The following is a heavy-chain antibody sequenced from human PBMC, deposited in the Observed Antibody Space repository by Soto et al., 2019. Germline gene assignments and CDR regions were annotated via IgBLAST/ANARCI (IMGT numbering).Heavy chain of an antibody. CDR2: ISYDGSNK. D-gene: IGHD3-22*01. J-gene: IGHJ6*02. CDR1: GFTFSSYG. Sequence: QVQLVESGGGVVQPGRSLRLSCAASGFTFSSYGMHWVRQAPGKGLEWVAVISYDGSNKYYEDSVKGRFTISRDNAKNSLYLQMNGLRAEDTAVYYCAKAMAGYYYDSSGYSSYYGMDVWGQGTTVTVSS. CDR3: AKAMAGYYYDSSGYSSYYGMDV. V-gene: IGHV3-30*18.